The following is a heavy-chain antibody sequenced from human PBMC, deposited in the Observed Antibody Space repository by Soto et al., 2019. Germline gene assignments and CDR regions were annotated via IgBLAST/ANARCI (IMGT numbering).Heavy chain of an antibody. CDR2: ISSYNRNT. CDR1: GYGFSSYG. D-gene: IGHD1-26*01. Sequence: QVQLVQSGVEVKKPGASVKVSCKASGYGFSSYGIAWVRQAPGQGLEWMGWISSYNRNTRYEQRLQGRVSMTTDSSTSTAYMELRSLRSDDTAVYYCARRAWENSDAFDIWGQGTMVTVSS. J-gene: IGHJ3*02. V-gene: IGHV1-18*04. CDR3: ARRAWENSDAFDI.